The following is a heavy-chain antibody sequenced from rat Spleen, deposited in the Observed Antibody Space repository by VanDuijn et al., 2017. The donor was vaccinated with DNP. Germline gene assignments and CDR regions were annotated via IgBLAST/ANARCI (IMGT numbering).Heavy chain of an antibody. CDR2: ISPSGGGT. V-gene: IGHV5-7*01. CDR1: GFTFSDYN. CDR3: ARGGTYYFDY. J-gene: IGHJ2*01. Sequence: EVQLVESGGGLVQPGRSLKLSCAASGFTFSDYNMAWVRQAPKKGLEWVATISPSGGGTYYRDSVKGRFTISRDNSNRTLYLQMDSLRSEDTATYYCARGGTYYFDYWGQGVMVTVSS.